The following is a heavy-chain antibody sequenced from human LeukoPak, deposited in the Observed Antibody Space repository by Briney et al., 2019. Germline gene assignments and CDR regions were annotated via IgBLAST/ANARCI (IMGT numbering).Heavy chain of an antibody. D-gene: IGHD2-21*02. CDR1: GFTFDDYA. CDR2: ISWNSGSI. Sequence: GGSLRLSCAASGFTFDDYAMHWVRQAPGKGQEWVSGISWNSGSIGYADSVKGRFTISRDNSKNTLYLQMNSLRAEDTAVYYCAKDLFPYCGGDCYSRCFDYWGQGTLVTVSS. CDR3: AKDLFPYCGGDCYSRCFDY. J-gene: IGHJ4*02. V-gene: IGHV3-9*01.